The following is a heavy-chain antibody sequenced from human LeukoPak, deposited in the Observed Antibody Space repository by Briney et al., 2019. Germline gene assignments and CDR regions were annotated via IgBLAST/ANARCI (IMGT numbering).Heavy chain of an antibody. CDR1: GYTFTSYY. J-gene: IGHJ4*02. V-gene: IGHV1-2*02. D-gene: IGHD6-19*01. Sequence: ASVKLSCKASGYTFTSYYMHWVRQAPGQGLEWMGWINPNSGSTNYADTFQGRVTMTRDTSINTVYLQLGRLRSDDTAVYYGAPPGARGCYGFAFDYWGQGTLVTVSS. CDR2: INPNSGST. CDR3: APPGARGCYGFAFDY.